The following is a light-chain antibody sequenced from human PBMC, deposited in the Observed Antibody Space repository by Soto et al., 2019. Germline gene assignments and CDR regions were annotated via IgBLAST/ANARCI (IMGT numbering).Light chain of an antibody. V-gene: IGKV1-5*01. CDR3: QQYDSFSVT. J-gene: IGKJ5*01. CDR2: DSS. CDR1: ERINNY. Sequence: DIQMTQSPSSLSASVGDRVTITCRASERINNYLNWYQQKPGRAPKLLIYDSSSLESGVPSRFSGSGSGTEFRLTISTMQPDDFATYYCQQYDSFSVTFGQGTRLEIK.